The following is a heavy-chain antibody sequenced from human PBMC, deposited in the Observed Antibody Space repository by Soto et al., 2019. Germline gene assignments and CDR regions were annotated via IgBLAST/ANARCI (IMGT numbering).Heavy chain of an antibody. Sequence: SETLSLTCAVYGGSFSGYYLSWIRQPPGKGLEWIGEINHSGSTNYNPSLKSRVTISVDTSKNQFSLKLSSVTAADTAVYYCARRRQDQYDFWSGYLAGWFDPWGQGTLVTVSS. V-gene: IGHV4-34*01. J-gene: IGHJ5*02. D-gene: IGHD3-3*01. CDR2: INHSGST. CDR3: ARRRQDQYDFWSGYLAGWFDP. CDR1: GGSFSGYY.